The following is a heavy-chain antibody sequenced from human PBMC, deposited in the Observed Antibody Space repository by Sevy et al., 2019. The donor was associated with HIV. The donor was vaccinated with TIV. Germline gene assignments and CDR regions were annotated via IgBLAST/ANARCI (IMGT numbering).Heavy chain of an antibody. V-gene: IGHV3-48*01. D-gene: IGHD3-22*01. J-gene: IGHJ6*03. CDR2: ISSSRSTI. CDR1: GFPFSNYN. CDR3: ARDRFYDTSGSRRGYYMDV. Sequence: GGSLRLSCAASGFPFSNYNMNWVRQAPGKGLEWVSYISSSRSTIHYADSVKGRFTISRDNAKNSLYLQMNSLRAEDRAVYYCARDRFYDTSGSRRGYYMDVWGKGTTVTVSS.